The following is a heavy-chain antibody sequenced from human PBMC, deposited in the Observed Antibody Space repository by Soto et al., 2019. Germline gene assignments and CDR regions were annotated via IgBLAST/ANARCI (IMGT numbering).Heavy chain of an antibody. D-gene: IGHD3-10*01. Sequence: PSETLSLTCAVYGGSFSGYYWSWIRQPPGKGLEWIGEINHSGSTNYNPSLKSRVTISVDTSKNQFSLKLSSVTAADTAVYYCARVVTMVRGVINHDYWGQGTLVTVSS. V-gene: IGHV4-34*01. CDR1: GGSFSGYY. J-gene: IGHJ4*02. CDR2: INHSGST. CDR3: ARVVTMVRGVINHDY.